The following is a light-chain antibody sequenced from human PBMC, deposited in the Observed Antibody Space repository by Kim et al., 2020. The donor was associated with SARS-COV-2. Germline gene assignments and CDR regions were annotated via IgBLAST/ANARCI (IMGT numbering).Light chain of an antibody. CDR3: SSYTSSSTPYV. CDR2: DVS. CDR1: SSDVGGYNF. Sequence: QSALTQPASVSGSPGQSITISCTGTSSDVGGYNFVSWYRQHPGKAPKLMIYDVSKRPSGVSNRFSGSKSGNTASLTISGLQAEDEADYYCSSYTSSSTPYVSGTGTKVTVL. V-gene: IGLV2-14*01. J-gene: IGLJ1*01.